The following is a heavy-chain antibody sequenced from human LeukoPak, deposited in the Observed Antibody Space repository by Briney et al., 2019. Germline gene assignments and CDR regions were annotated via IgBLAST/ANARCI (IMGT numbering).Heavy chain of an antibody. J-gene: IGHJ4*02. CDR2: MDVYNGDT. D-gene: IGHD6-19*01. V-gene: IGHV1-18*01. CDR3: ARQAGYSTGWYGGYYFDH. CDR1: GYTFTSYG. Sequence: ASVTVSCTASGYTFTSYGISWVRKAPGPGPEWVGWMDVYNGDTKLLQKFQGRVTLTTDAATNTAYMELRSLTSDDTAVYYCARQAGYSTGWYGGYYFDHWGQGTPVTVSA.